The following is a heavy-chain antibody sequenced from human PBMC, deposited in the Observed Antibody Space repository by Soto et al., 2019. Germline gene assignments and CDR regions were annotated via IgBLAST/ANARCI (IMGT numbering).Heavy chain of an antibody. CDR2: IWYDGSNK. Sequence: QVQLVESGGGVVQPGRSLRLSCAASGFTFSSYGMHWVRQAPGKGLEWVAVIWYDGSNKYYADSVKGRFTISRDNSKNTLDLQMNSLRSEDTAVYYCARQFSTGYYYYGMDVWGQGTTVTVSS. J-gene: IGHJ6*02. CDR1: GFTFSSYG. CDR3: ARQFSTGYYYYGMDV. D-gene: IGHD4-17*01. V-gene: IGHV3-33*01.